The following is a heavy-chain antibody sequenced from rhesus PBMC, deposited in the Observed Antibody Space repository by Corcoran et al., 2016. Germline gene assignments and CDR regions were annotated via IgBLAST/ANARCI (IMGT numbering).Heavy chain of an antibody. J-gene: IGHJ4*01. CDR1: GFSLSTSGLG. D-gene: IGHD3-9*01. CDR2: ISLDDDK. V-gene: IGHV2S1*01. Sequence: QVTLKESGPALVKPTQTLPLTCTFSGFSLSTSGLGVGWIRHPPGQALEGLASISLDDDKYYSTSLKSRLTISKDTSKNQVVLTMTNMDPVDTATYYGARVRVYEDDYGYFNFDYWGQGVLVTVSS. CDR3: ARVRVYEDDYGYFNFDY.